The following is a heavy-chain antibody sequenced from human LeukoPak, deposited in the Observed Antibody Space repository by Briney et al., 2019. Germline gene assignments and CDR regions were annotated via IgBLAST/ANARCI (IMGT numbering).Heavy chain of an antibody. V-gene: IGHV3-48*02. CDR2: IGTSSSTI. CDR1: GFTFSSYS. CDR3: ARHDYGGNSGDY. J-gene: IGHJ4*02. D-gene: IGHD4-23*01. Sequence: TGGSLRLSCAASGFTFSSYSMNWVRQAPGKGLEWVSYIGTSSSTIYYAGSVKGRFTISRDNAKNSLYLQMNSLRDEDTAVYYCARHDYGGNSGDYWGQGTLVTVSS.